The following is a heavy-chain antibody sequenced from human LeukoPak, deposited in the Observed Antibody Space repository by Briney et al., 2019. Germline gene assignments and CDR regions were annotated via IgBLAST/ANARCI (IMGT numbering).Heavy chain of an antibody. J-gene: IGHJ4*02. CDR2: INSDGSTT. CDR1: GFTFSSYW. D-gene: IGHD3-10*01. V-gene: IGHV3-74*01. CDR3: ATSTRGRGFDY. Sequence: PGGSLRLSCAASGFTFSSYWMHWVRQAPGKGLVWVSRINSDGSTTSYADSVKGRFTISRDNAKNTLYLQMNSLRAEDTAVYYCATSTRGRGFDYWGQGTLVTVSS.